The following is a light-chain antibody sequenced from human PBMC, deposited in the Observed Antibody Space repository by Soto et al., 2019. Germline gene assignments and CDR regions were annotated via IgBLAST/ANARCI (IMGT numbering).Light chain of an antibody. CDR1: SSDVGGYNY. J-gene: IGLJ1*01. CDR2: DVS. CDR3: NSYTSSSTYV. V-gene: IGLV2-14*01. Sequence: QSVLTQPASVSGSPGQSITISCTGTSSDVGGYNYVSWYQQHPGKAPKLIIYDVSNRPSGVSNRFSGSKSGNTASLTISGLQAEDEADYYCNSYTSSSTYVFATGTQLTVL.